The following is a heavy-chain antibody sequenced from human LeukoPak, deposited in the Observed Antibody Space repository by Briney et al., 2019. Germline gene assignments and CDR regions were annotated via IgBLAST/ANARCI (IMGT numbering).Heavy chain of an antibody. D-gene: IGHD4-17*01. CDR2: ISYDGSNK. CDR1: GFTFSSYG. CDR3: AKFKNRDDYGDSDFDY. V-gene: IGHV3-30*18. Sequence: GGSLRLSCAASGFTFSSYGMHWVRQAPGKGLEWVAVISYDGSNKYYADSVKGRFTISRDNSKNTLYLQMNSLRAEDTAVYYCAKFKNRDDYGDSDFDYWGQGTLVTVSS. J-gene: IGHJ4*02.